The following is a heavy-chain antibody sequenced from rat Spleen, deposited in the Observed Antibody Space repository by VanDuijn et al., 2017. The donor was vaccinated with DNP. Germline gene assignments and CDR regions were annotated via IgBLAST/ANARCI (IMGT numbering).Heavy chain of an antibody. Sequence: QVQLKESGPGLVQPSQTLSLTCTVSGFSLTRNSVHWVRQPPGKGLEWVGAIWGYGTTDYDSTLRSRLSISRDTSRSQVFLKMNSLQTEDTAMYFCARYYGYNYYAMDAWGQGTSVTVSS. CDR2: IWGYGTT. CDR1: GFSLTRNS. V-gene: IGHV2-1*01. D-gene: IGHD1-9*01. J-gene: IGHJ4*01. CDR3: ARYYGYNYYAMDA.